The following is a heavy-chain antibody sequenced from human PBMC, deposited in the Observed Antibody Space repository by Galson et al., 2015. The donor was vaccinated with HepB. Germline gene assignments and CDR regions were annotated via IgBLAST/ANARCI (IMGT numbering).Heavy chain of an antibody. CDR3: ARAVAGTYRFDP. J-gene: IGHJ5*02. V-gene: IGHV3-74*01. D-gene: IGHD6-19*01. Sequence: SLRLSCAASGFTFNSYWMHWVRQAPGKELVWVSRINGDGSSTSYADSVKGRFTVPRDNAKNTLYLQMNSLRAEDTAVYFCARAVAGTYRFDPWGQGTLVAVSS. CDR1: GFTFNSYW. CDR2: INGDGSST.